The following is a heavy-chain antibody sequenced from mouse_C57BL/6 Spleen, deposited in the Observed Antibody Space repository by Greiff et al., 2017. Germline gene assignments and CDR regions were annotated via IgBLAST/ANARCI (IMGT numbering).Heavy chain of an antibody. CDR2: INPNNGGT. Sequence: EVQLQQSGPELVKPGASVKISCKASGYTFTDYYMNWVKQSHGKSLEWIGDINPNNGGTSYNQKLKGKATLTVDKSSSTAYMELRSLTSEDSAVYYCASHYYGSRSYAMGYWGQGTSVTVSS. CDR3: ASHYYGSRSYAMGY. J-gene: IGHJ4*01. D-gene: IGHD1-1*01. CDR1: GYTFTDYY. V-gene: IGHV1-26*01.